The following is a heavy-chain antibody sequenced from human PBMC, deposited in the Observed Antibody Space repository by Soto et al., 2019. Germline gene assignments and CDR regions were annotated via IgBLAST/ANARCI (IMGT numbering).Heavy chain of an antibody. V-gene: IGHV4-39*07. Sequence: SETLSLTCTVSGGSISSSVYYWGWIRQPLGKELEWIGNIYYSGSTNHNPSLKSRVTISVDTSKNQFSLKLSSVTAADTAVYYCARDPFYGSGSYLDDWGQGTLVTVSS. D-gene: IGHD3-10*01. J-gene: IGHJ4*02. CDR3: ARDPFYGSGSYLDD. CDR2: IYYSGST. CDR1: GGSISSSVYY.